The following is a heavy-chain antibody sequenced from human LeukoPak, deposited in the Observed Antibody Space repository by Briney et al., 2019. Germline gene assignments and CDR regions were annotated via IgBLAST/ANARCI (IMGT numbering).Heavy chain of an antibody. CDR2: IIPIFGTA. J-gene: IGHJ6*03. CDR1: GGTFSSYA. V-gene: IGHV1-69*01. D-gene: IGHD6-6*01. Sequence: SSVKVSRKASGGTFSSYAISWVRQAPGQGLEWMGGIIPIFGTANYAQKFQGRVTITADESTSTAYMELSSLRSEDTAVYYCASPTSATLSSSRGYYYYYYMDVWGKGTTVTVSS. CDR3: ASPTSATLSSSRGYYYYYYMDV.